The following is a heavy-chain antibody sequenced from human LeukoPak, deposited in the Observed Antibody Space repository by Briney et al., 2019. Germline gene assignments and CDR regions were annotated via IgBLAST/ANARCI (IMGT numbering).Heavy chain of an antibody. CDR1: GGSISSGSYY. V-gene: IGHV4-61*01. CDR3: ARRWYYDSSGYWIFDY. CDR2: IYYSGST. D-gene: IGHD3-22*01. J-gene: IGHJ4*02. Sequence: SQTLSLTCTVSGGSISSGSYYWSWIRQPPGKGLEWIGYIYYSGSTNYNPSLKSRVTISVDTSKNQFSLKLSSVTAADTAVYYCARRWYYDSSGYWIFDYWGQGTLVTVSS.